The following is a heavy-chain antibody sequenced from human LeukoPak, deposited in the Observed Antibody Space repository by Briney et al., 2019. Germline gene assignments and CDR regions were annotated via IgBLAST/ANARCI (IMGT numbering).Heavy chain of an antibody. Sequence: ASVKVSCKASGYTFIGYGIIWVRQAPGQGLEWMGWISPYNGNTNYAQKFQGRVTMTTDTSTTTTYMELRSLRSDDTAVYYCARDLDSGGTTFRALNYWGQGTLVTVSS. J-gene: IGHJ4*02. CDR3: ARDLDSGGTTFRALNY. CDR1: GYTFIGYG. D-gene: IGHD1-14*01. CDR2: ISPYNGNT. V-gene: IGHV1-18*04.